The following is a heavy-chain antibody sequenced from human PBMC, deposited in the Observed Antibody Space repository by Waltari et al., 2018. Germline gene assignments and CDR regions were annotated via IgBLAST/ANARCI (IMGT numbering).Heavy chain of an antibody. J-gene: IGHJ4*02. D-gene: IGHD6-13*01. CDR3: ARGGMRSSRYYFDY. Sequence: QLQLQESGPGLVKPSETLSLTCTVSAGSISSSSYYWGWIRQPPGKGLEWIGSIYYSGSTYYNPSLKSRVTISVDTSKNQFSLKLSSVTAADTAVYYCARGGMRSSRYYFDYWGQGTLVTVSS. CDR2: IYYSGST. V-gene: IGHV4-39*07. CDR1: AGSISSSSYY.